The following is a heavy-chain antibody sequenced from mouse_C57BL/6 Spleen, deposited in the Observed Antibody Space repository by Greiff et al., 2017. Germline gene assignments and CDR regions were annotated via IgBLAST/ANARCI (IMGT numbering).Heavy chain of an antibody. D-gene: IGHD2-1*01. CDR3: ARREGYGNSHYYAMDY. CDR2: INPNSGTT. CDR1: GYSFTDYN. V-gene: IGHV1-39*01. Sequence: VQLKESGPELVKPGASVKISCKASGYSFTDYNMNWVKQSNGKSLEWIGVINPNSGTTSYNPKFKSKATLTVDTSSSTAYMQLSSLTSEDSAVYDCARREGYGNSHYYAMDYWGQGTSVTVSS. J-gene: IGHJ4*01.